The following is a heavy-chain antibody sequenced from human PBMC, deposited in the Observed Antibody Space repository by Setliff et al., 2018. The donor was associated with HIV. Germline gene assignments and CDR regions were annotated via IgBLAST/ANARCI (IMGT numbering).Heavy chain of an antibody. CDR2: INYGRTT. CDR3: VRRRGPMVRGVDPSPSYYFDY. V-gene: IGHV4-34*01. J-gene: IGHJ4*02. CDR1: GGSFSGYY. D-gene: IGHD3-10*01. Sequence: SETLSLTCAVYGGSFSGYYWSWIRQSPGKGLEWIGEINYGRTTNYDPSLESRVTISVDTSKNQFSLLMKSVNAGDTGKDYCVRRRGPMVRGVDPSPSYYFDYWGQGTLVTVSS.